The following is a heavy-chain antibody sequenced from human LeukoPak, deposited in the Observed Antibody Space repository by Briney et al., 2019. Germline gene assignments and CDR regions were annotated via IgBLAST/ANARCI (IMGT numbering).Heavy chain of an antibody. Sequence: GRSLRLSCAASGFTFSSYAMSWVRQAPGKGLEWVSAISGSGGSTYYADSVKGRFTISRDNSKNTLYLQMNSLRAEDTAVYYCAHVVGIAAAMDYWGQGTLVTVSS. CDR2: ISGSGGST. V-gene: IGHV3-23*01. CDR3: AHVVGIAAAMDY. J-gene: IGHJ4*02. CDR1: GFTFSSYA. D-gene: IGHD6-13*01.